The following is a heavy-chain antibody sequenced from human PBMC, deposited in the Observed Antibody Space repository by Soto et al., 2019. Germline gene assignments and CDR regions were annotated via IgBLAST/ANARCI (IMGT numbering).Heavy chain of an antibody. J-gene: IGHJ6*02. V-gene: IGHV3-30*18. CDR1: GFTFSSYG. CDR3: AKGEQQLVSYYYYYGMDV. CDR2: ISYDGSNK. Sequence: GGSLRLSCAASGFTFSSYGMHWVRQAPGKGVEWVAVISYDGSNKYYADSVKGRFTISRDNSKNTLYLQMNSLRAEDTAVYYSAKGEQQLVSYYYYYGMDVWGQGTTVTVCS. D-gene: IGHD6-13*01.